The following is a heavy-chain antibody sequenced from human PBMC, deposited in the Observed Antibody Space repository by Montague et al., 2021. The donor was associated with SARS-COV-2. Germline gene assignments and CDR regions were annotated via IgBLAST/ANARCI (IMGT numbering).Heavy chain of an antibody. V-gene: IGHV3-7*01. CDR3: ARVVLDFWSGFDMDV. Sequence: SLRLSCAASGFTFSSYWMSWVRQAPGKGLEWVANIKQDGSEKYYVDSVKGRFTISRNNAKNSLYLQMNSLRAEDTAVHYCARVVLDFWSGFDMDVWGKGTTVTVSS. CDR1: GFTFSSYW. CDR2: IKQDGSEK. D-gene: IGHD3-3*01. J-gene: IGHJ6*03.